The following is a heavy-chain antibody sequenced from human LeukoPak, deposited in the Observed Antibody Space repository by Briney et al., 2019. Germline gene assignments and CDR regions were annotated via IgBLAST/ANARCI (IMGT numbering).Heavy chain of an antibody. CDR3: ARGLSRTASKPYGSGSYRGYYYMDV. CDR1: GYTFTGYY. J-gene: IGHJ6*03. Sequence: ASVKVSCKASGYTFTGYYMHWVRQAPGQGLEWMGWINPNSGGTNYAQKFQGRVTITADKSTSTAYMELSSLRSEDTAVYYCARGLSRTASKPYGSGSYRGYYYMDVWGKGTTVTVSS. CDR2: INPNSGGT. V-gene: IGHV1-2*02. D-gene: IGHD3-10*01.